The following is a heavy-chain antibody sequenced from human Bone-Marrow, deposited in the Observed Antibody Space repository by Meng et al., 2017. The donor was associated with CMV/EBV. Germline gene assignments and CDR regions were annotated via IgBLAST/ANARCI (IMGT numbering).Heavy chain of an antibody. J-gene: IGHJ6*02. CDR2: IIPIFGTA. D-gene: IGHD3-22*01. Sequence: SVKVSCKASGGTFSSYAISWVRQAPGQGLEWMGGIIPIFGTANYAQKFQGRVTITTDESTSTVYMELSSLRSEDTAVYYCARSGGIPYYYDNSGWMDVWGQGTTVTVSS. V-gene: IGHV1-69*05. CDR1: GGTFSSYA. CDR3: ARSGGIPYYYDNSGWMDV.